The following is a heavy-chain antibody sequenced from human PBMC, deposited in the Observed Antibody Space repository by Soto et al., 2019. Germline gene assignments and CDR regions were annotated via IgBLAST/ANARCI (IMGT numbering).Heavy chain of an antibody. D-gene: IGHD1-7*01. CDR2: IYHSGST. J-gene: IGHJ3*02. V-gene: IGHV4-4*02. CDR1: GGSISSSNW. CDR3: ARVTRLCNWNYRGAFDI. Sequence: PSETLSLTCAASGGSISSSNWWSWVRQPPGKGLEWIGEIYHSGSTNYNPSLKSRVTISVDKSKNQFSLKLSSVTAADTAVYYCARVTRLCNWNYRGAFDIWGQGTMVTVSS.